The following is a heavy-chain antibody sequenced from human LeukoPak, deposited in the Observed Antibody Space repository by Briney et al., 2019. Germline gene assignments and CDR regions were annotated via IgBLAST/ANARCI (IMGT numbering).Heavy chain of an antibody. V-gene: IGHV3-48*03. J-gene: IGHJ3*02. D-gene: IGHD4-17*01. CDR1: GFSFSSYE. CDR3: AREPLSVYTVIDAFDI. Sequence: GGSLRLSCAASGFSFSSYEMNWVRRAPGKGLEWVSYISSRGGTTYYADSVKGRFTISRDNAKDSLYLQMNSLRVEDTAVYYCAREPLSVYTVIDAFDIWGQGTMVTVSS. CDR2: ISSRGGTT.